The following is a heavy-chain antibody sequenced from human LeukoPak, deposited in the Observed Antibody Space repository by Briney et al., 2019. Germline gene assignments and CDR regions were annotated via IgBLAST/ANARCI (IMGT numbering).Heavy chain of an antibody. V-gene: IGHV3-15*01. CDR2: IKSKTDGGTT. D-gene: IGHD6-13*01. J-gene: IGHJ4*02. CDR3: TTGVYSSSWYYDY. Sequence: GGSLRLSCAASGFTFSNAWMSWVRQAPGKGLEWVGRIKSKTDGGTTDYAAPVKGRFTISRDDSKNTLYLQMNSLKTEDTAVYYCTTGVYSSSWYYDYWGQGTLVTVSS. CDR1: GFTFSNAW.